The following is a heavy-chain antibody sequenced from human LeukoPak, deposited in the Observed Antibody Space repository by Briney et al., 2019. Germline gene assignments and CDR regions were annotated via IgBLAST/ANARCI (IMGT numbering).Heavy chain of an antibody. J-gene: IGHJ4*02. V-gene: IGHV3-15*01. CDR2: IINKTDGAIH. D-gene: IGHD3-22*01. CDR3: TTVGSSRYYYYFDY. CDR1: GFTFNHAW. Sequence: GESLRLSCAASGFTFNHAWMNWVRQAPGKGLEWVGRIINKTDGAIHEYDAPVNVRFTISRDDSKNTLYLQMNSLKSEDTAVYYCTTVGSSRYYYYFDYWGQGSLVTVSS.